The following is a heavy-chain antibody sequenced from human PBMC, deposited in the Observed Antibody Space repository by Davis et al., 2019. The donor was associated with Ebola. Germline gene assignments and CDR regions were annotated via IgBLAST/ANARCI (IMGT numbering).Heavy chain of an antibody. V-gene: IGHV4-34*01. CDR2: INHSGST. J-gene: IGHJ4*02. D-gene: IGHD1-26*01. CDR3: ARDHIVGASNFDF. Sequence: PSETLSLTCAVYGGSFSGYYWSWIRQPPGKGLEWIGEINHSGSTNYNPSLKSRVTISVDTSKNQFSLKLNSVTAADTAVYYCARDHIVGASNFDFWGQGTQVTVSS. CDR1: GGSFSGYY.